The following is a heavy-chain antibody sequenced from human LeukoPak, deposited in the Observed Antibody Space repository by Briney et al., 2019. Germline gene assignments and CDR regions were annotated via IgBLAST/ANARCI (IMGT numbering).Heavy chain of an antibody. Sequence: ASVKVSCKASGYTFTSYAMHWVRQAPGQRLEWMGWINAGNGNTKYSQKFQDRVTITRDTSASTAYMELSSLRSEDTAVYYCARLMVRGVIIQGFDYWGQGILATVSS. CDR3: ARLMVRGVIIQGFDY. D-gene: IGHD3-10*01. CDR2: INAGNGNT. J-gene: IGHJ4*02. CDR1: GYTFTSYA. V-gene: IGHV1-3*01.